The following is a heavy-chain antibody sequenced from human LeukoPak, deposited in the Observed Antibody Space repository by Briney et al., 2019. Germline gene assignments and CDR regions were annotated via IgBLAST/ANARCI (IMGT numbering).Heavy chain of an antibody. V-gene: IGHV1-46*01. J-gene: IGHJ4*02. CDR3: EREYHGGLFDY. D-gene: IGHD2-15*01. Sequence: ASVKVSCKASGYTFTNYYIHWVRQAPGQGLEWMGMINPGGGGTAYAQKFQGRATMTRDTSTSTVYMELRSLRSEDTAVYYCEREYHGGLFDYWGQGTLVTVSS. CDR2: INPGGGGT. CDR1: GYTFTNYY.